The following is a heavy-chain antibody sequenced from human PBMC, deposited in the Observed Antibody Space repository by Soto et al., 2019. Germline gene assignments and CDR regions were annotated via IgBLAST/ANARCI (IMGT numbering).Heavy chain of an antibody. CDR2: INPNSGGT. Sequence: ASVKVSCKASGYTFTGYYMHWVRQAPGQGLEWMGWINPNSGGTNYAQKFQGWVTMTRDTSISTAYMELSRLRSDDPAVYYCARESSSGLYNFDIWGQGTMVTVSS. V-gene: IGHV1-2*04. CDR3: ARESSSGLYNFDI. CDR1: GYTFTGYY. D-gene: IGHD6-6*01. J-gene: IGHJ3*02.